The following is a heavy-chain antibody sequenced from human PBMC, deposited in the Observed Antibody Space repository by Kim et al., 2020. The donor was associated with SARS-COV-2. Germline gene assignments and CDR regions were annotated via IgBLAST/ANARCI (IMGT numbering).Heavy chain of an antibody. J-gene: IGHJ4*02. V-gene: IGHV1-2*02. CDR3: AREVQHSNSYDC. D-gene: IGHD6-6*01. Sequence: NYAQKVQGRVTVTRDTSINTLYMELNRLTSDDTATYYCAREVQHSNSYDCWGQGTLVTVSS.